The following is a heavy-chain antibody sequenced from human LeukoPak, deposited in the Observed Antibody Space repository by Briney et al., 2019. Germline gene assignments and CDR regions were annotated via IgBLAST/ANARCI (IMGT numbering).Heavy chain of an antibody. Sequence: GGSLRLSCAASGFTFSSYWMSWVRQAPGKGLEWVANMNRDGSEKNYVDSVKGRFTISGDNAKNSLYLQMNSLRAEDTAVYYCAKDSYSKGDFWGQGVLVTVSS. CDR1: GFTFSSYW. D-gene: IGHD6-13*01. J-gene: IGHJ4*02. V-gene: IGHV3-7*01. CDR3: AKDSYSKGDF. CDR2: MNRDGSEK.